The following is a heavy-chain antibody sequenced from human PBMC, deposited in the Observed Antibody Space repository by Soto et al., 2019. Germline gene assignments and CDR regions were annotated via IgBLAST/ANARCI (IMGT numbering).Heavy chain of an antibody. CDR2: IIPILGIA. V-gene: IGHV1-69*04. CDR3: ARESTDYGDLDY. Sequence: ASVKVSCKASGGTFSSYTISWVRQAPGQGLEWMGRIIPILGIANYAQKFQGRVTITADKSTSTAYMELSSLRSEDTAVYYCARESTDYGDLDYWGQGTLVTVSS. J-gene: IGHJ4*02. D-gene: IGHD4-17*01. CDR1: GGTFSSYT.